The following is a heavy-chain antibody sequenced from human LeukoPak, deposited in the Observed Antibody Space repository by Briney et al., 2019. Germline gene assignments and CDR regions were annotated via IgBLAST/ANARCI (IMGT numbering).Heavy chain of an antibody. V-gene: IGHV3-30-3*01. J-gene: IGHJ6*02. Sequence: GGSLRLSCAASGFTFSSYAMHWVRQAPGKGLEWVAVISYDGSNKYYADSVKGRFTISRDNSKNTLYLQMNSLRAEDTAVYYCARGDYGDYGMDVWGQGTTVTVS. CDR1: GFTFSSYA. CDR3: ARGDYGDYGMDV. CDR2: ISYDGSNK. D-gene: IGHD4-17*01.